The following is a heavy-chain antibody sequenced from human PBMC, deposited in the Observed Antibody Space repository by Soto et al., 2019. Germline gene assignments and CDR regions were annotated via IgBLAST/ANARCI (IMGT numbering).Heavy chain of an antibody. J-gene: IGHJ4*02. D-gene: IGHD2-2*02. CDR2: ISGSGGST. CDR1: GFTFSSYA. Sequence: PGGSLRLSCAASGFTFSSYAMSWVRQAPGKGLEWVSAISGSGGSTYYADSVKGRFTISRDNSKNTLYLQMNSLRAEDTAVYYCAKGQGYCSSTSCYIAFDYWGQGTLITVS. CDR3: AKGQGYCSSTSCYIAFDY. V-gene: IGHV3-23*01.